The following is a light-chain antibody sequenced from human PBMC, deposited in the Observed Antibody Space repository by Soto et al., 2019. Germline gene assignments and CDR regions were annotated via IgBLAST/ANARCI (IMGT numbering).Light chain of an antibody. J-gene: IGLJ1*01. CDR2: DVS. CDR1: SSDVGGFNY. CDR3: TSDTSRSTEV. Sequence: QSVLTQPASVSASPGQSITISCTGTSSDVGGFNYVSCYQHHAGNATKLMIYDVSNRSSVVSNRFSGSKSGTTAFLTIAGLQAEDEDYYYCTSDTSRSTEVFGAGTKLTVL. V-gene: IGLV2-14*03.